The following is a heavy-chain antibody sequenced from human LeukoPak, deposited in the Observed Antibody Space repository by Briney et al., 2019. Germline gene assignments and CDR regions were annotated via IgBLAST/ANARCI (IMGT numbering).Heavy chain of an antibody. CDR3: ARVKGTIIAAAGTPHNWFDP. CDR1: GYTFTSYY. V-gene: IGHV1-46*01. Sequence: ASVKVSCKASGYTFTSYYMHWVRQAPGQGLEWMGIINPSGGSTSYAQKFQGRVTMTRDMSTSTVYMELSSLRSEDTAVYYCARVKGTIIAAAGTPHNWFDPWGQGTLVTVSS. D-gene: IGHD6-13*01. J-gene: IGHJ5*02. CDR2: INPSGGST.